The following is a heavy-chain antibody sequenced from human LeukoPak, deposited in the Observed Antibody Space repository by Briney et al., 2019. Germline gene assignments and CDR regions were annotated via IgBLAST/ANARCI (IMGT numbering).Heavy chain of an antibody. Sequence: GGSLRLSCAASGFTFSSYSMNWVRQAPGKGLMWVSRINSDGSSTSYADSVKGRFTISRDNAKNTLYLQMNSLRAEDTAVYYCARDFTDAFDIWGQGTMVTVSS. CDR3: ARDFTDAFDI. CDR1: GFTFSSYS. V-gene: IGHV3-74*01. CDR2: INSDGSST. J-gene: IGHJ3*02.